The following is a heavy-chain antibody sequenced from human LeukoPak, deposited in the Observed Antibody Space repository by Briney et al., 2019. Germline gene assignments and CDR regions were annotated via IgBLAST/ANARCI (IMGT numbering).Heavy chain of an antibody. V-gene: IGHV1-18*01. CDR1: GYTFSSHG. CDR3: ARIVGSNHLYWYFDY. D-gene: IGHD3-16*01. J-gene: IGHJ4*02. Sequence: ASVKVSCKASGYTFSSHGITWVRQAPGQGLEWMGWISAFNANTHYAQNFQGRVTMTTDASTSTAYMEVRGLISDDTAVYYCARIVGSNHLYWYFDYWGQGALVTVSS. CDR2: ISAFNANT.